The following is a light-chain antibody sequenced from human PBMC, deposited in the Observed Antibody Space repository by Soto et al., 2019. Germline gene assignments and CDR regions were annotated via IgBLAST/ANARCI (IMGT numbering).Light chain of an antibody. V-gene: IGKV3-20*01. J-gene: IGKJ2*01. CDR2: DVS. CDR3: HHYGSSPLT. Sequence: EIVLTQSPGTLSLSPGEGATLSCRASQSVSSSLLAWFQQKPGQAPRLLIHDVSSRATGIPDRFSGSGSGTDFTLSISILEPEDFAVYYCHHYGSSPLTFGQGTKLEIK. CDR1: QSVSSSL.